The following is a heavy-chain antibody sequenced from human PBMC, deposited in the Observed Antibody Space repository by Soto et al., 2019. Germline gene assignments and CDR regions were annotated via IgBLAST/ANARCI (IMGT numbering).Heavy chain of an antibody. CDR1: GGSISSSNW. CDR3: ARACLNGICYTQGLDL. CDR2: IHHSGIS. D-gene: IGHD2-8*01. J-gene: IGHJ4*02. Sequence: QVQLQESGPGLVKPSGTLSLTCGVYGGSISSSNWWSWVRQPPGKGLEWIGEIHHSGISKYNPSLQSRLTISLDKSKNLFSLQLSSVTAADTAVYYCARACLNGICYTQGLDLWGQGTLVLVSS. V-gene: IGHV4-4*02.